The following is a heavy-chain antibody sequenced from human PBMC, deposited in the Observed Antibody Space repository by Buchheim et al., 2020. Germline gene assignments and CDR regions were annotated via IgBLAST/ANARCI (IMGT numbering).Heavy chain of an antibody. D-gene: IGHD2-15*01. CDR3: TRGQAAPSDY. CDR2: ISSSSDSI. V-gene: IGHV3-48*01. J-gene: IGHJ4*02. CDR1: GFTFSSYS. Sequence: EVQLVESGGGLVQPGGSLRLSCAASGFTFSSYSMNWVRQAPGKGLEWVSYISSSSDSIYYADSVEGRFTISRDNAKNSLYLQMSSLRAEDTAVYYCTRGQAAPSDYWGQGAL.